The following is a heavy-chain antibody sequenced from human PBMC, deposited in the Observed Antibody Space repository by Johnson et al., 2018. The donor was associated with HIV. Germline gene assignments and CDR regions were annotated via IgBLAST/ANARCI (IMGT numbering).Heavy chain of an antibody. CDR2: IWYDGSNK. CDR1: EFAFSSYV. V-gene: IGHV3-33*08. CDR3: ARTSLEMATISAFDI. Sequence: QVQLVESGGVVVQPGGSLRLSCAASEFAFSSYVMHWVRQAPGKGLEWVAIIWYDGSNKFYADSVKGRFTISRDNSKNTLYLQMNSLRAEDTAVYYCARTSLEMATISAFDIWGQGTMVTVSS. D-gene: IGHD5-24*01. J-gene: IGHJ3*02.